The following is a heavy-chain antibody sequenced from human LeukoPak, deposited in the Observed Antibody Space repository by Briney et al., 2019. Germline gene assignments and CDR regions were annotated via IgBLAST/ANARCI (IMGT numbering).Heavy chain of an antibody. CDR1: GYTFSGYY. J-gene: IGHJ6*03. D-gene: IGHD3-3*01. CDR2: INPSGGST. Sequence: ASVKVSCKASGYTFSGYYMHWVRQAPGQGLEWMGIINPSGGSTSYAQKFQGRVTMTRDMSTSTVYMELSSLRSEDTAVYYCARAPSYYDFWSGYWGYYYYMDVWGKGTTVTVSS. V-gene: IGHV1-46*01. CDR3: ARAPSYYDFWSGYWGYYYYMDV.